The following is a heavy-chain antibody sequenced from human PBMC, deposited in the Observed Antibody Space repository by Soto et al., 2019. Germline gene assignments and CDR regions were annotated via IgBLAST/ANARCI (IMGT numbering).Heavy chain of an antibody. D-gene: IGHD3-22*01. Sequence: QVQLVQSGAEVKKPGSSVKVSCKASGGTFSSYAISWVRQAPGQGLEWMGGIIPIFGTANYAQKFQGRVTITADESTSTAYMELSRLRSEDTAVYYSASSSGYYHTDYYFDYWGQGTLVTVSS. V-gene: IGHV1-69*01. J-gene: IGHJ4*02. CDR2: IIPIFGTA. CDR3: ASSSGYYHTDYYFDY. CDR1: GGTFSSYA.